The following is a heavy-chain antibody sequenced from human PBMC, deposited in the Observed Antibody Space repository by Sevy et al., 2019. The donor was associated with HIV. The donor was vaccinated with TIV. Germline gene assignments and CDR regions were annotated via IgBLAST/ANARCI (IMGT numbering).Heavy chain of an antibody. J-gene: IGHJ5*02. CDR2: IFYSGTT. CDR1: NASISSSSYY. Sequence: SETLSLTCSVSNASISSSSYYWGWVRQPPGKALEWIGIIFYSGTTYYSPSHKSRVTISVDTSKNQFFLDLRSMTATDTVVYYCVRHSDSRRLSWLDTWGQGILVTVSS. D-gene: IGHD2-15*01. CDR3: VRHSDSRRLSWLDT. V-gene: IGHV4-39*01.